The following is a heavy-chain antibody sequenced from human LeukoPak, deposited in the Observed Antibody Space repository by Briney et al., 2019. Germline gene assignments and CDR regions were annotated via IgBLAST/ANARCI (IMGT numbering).Heavy chain of an antibody. CDR1: GYSFTSYW. CDR3: ARLVGHTAMVMGDAFDI. J-gene: IGHJ3*02. CDR2: IYPGDSDT. Sequence: GESLKISCKGSGYSFTSYWIGWVRQMPGKGLEWMGIIYPGDSDTRYSPSFQGQVTISADKSISTAYLQWSSLKASDTAMYYCARLVGHTAMVMGDAFDIWGQGTMVTVSS. V-gene: IGHV5-51*01. D-gene: IGHD5-18*01.